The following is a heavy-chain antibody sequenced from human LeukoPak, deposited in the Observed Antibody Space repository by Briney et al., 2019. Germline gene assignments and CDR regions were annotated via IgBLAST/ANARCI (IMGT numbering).Heavy chain of an antibody. CDR1: GGTFSSYA. D-gene: IGHD5-12*01. J-gene: IGHJ4*02. CDR3: ARGATRSGYSGYVPDY. Sequence: SVKVSCKASGGTFSSYAISWVRQAPGQGLEWMGGIIPIFGTANYAQKFQGGVTITADESTSTAYMELSSLRSEDTAVYYCARGATRSGYSGYVPDYWGQGTLVTVSS. CDR2: IIPIFGTA. V-gene: IGHV1-69*01.